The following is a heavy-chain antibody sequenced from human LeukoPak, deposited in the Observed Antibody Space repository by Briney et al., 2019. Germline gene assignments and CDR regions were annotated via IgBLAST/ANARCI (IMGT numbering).Heavy chain of an antibody. J-gene: IGHJ4*02. V-gene: IGHV3-66*01. Sequence: GGSLRLSCTASGFTVRSNYMSWVRQAPGKGLEWVSLIYSDGTTYYADSVKGRFTISRDNSKNTLYLQMNSLRAEDTAVYYCARGTIASTATDYWGQGTLVTVSS. CDR1: GFTVRSNY. D-gene: IGHD6-13*01. CDR3: ARGTIASTATDY. CDR2: IYSDGTT.